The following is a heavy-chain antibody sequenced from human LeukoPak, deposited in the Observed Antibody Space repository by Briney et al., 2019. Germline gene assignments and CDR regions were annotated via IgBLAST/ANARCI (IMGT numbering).Heavy chain of an antibody. CDR3: ARGGLRIAAAGTFDY. Sequence: PSETLSLTCAVYGGSFSGCYWSWIRQPPGKGLEWIGEINHSGSTNYNPSLKSRVTISVDTSKNQFSLKLSSVTAADTAVYYCARGGLRIAAAGTFDYWGQGTLVTVSS. CDR2: INHSGST. D-gene: IGHD6-13*01. CDR1: GGSFSGCY. J-gene: IGHJ4*02. V-gene: IGHV4-34*01.